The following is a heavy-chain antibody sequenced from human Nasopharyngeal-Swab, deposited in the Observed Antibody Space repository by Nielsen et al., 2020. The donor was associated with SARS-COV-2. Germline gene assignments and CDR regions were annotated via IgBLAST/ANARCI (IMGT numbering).Heavy chain of an antibody. V-gene: IGHV3-30-3*01. Sequence: LKISCAASGFTFSSYAMSWVRQAPGKGLEWVAVISYDGSNKYYADSVKGRFTISRDNSKNTLYLQMNSLRAEDTAVYYCARDRSIVVVTAIRLDYWGQGTLVTVSS. D-gene: IGHD2-21*02. J-gene: IGHJ4*02. CDR2: ISYDGSNK. CDR3: ARDRSIVVVTAIRLDY. CDR1: GFTFSSYA.